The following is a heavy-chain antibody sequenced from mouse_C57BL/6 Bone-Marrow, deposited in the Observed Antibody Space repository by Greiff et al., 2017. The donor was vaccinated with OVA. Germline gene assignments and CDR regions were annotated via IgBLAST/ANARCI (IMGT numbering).Heavy chain of an antibody. J-gene: IGHJ4*01. V-gene: IGHV1-7*01. Sequence: QVQLQQSGAELAKPGASVKLSCKASGYTFTSYWMHWVKQRPGQGLEWIGYINPSSGYTKYNQKFKDKATLTADKSSSTAYMQLNSLTYEDSAVDFCAGPITTVVENYALEDWGQGTSVSVSS. CDR1: GYTFTSYW. CDR3: AGPITTVVENYALED. CDR2: INPSSGYT. D-gene: IGHD1-1*01.